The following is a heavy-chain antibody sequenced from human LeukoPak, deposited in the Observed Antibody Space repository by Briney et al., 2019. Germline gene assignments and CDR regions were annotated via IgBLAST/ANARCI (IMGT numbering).Heavy chain of an antibody. CDR3: AKEFDSSGFFDC. D-gene: IGHD3-22*01. V-gene: IGHV3-23*01. Sequence: GGSLRLSCAASGFLFRNYAMTWVRQAPGKGLEWVSAISGSGTTTYLAASAKGRFTISRDNSKNTLYLQMNSLRAEDTAVYYCAKEFDSSGFFDCWGQGHLVTVSS. CDR1: GFLFRNYA. CDR2: ISGSGTTT. J-gene: IGHJ4*02.